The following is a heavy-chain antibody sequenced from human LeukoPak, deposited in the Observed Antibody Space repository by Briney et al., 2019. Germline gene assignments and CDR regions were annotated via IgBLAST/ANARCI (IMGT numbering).Heavy chain of an antibody. CDR2: IYYSGST. Sequence: SETLSLTCTVSGGSISSYYWSWIRQPPGKGLEWIGYIYYSGSTNYNPSLKSRVTISVDTSKNQFSLKLSSVTAADTAVYYCARVYYGRTYDYWYFDLWGRGTLVTVSS. V-gene: IGHV4-59*01. CDR1: GGSISSYY. CDR3: ARVYYGRTYDYWYFDL. D-gene: IGHD3-10*01. J-gene: IGHJ2*01.